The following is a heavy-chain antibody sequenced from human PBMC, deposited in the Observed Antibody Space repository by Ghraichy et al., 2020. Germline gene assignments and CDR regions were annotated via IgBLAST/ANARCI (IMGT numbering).Heavy chain of an antibody. J-gene: IGHJ6*02. D-gene: IGHD3-3*01. CDR2: MYNNERT. Sequence: SETLSLTCTVSGDFISSHYWTWIRQPPGKGLEWIGYMYNNERTKYNPSLKSRTTMSVDTSKNQFSLKVTSVTAADTAVYYCARIGAGDYDFWGGAGYYGMDVWGQGATVTVSS. CDR1: GDFISSHY. CDR3: ARIGAGDYDFWGGAGYYGMDV. V-gene: IGHV4-59*11.